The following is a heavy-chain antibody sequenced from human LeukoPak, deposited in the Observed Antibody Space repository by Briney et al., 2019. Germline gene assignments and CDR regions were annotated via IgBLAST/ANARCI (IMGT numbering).Heavy chain of an antibody. D-gene: IGHD6-6*01. J-gene: IGHJ4*02. V-gene: IGHV3-15*01. CDR3: TTGSTVFDS. Sequence: GGSLRLSCAASGFTFHYAWMTWVRQGPGKGLEWVGRIKPKADGGTTDYAAPVKGRFTISRDDSKNTFFVQMNNLKTEDTAVSFCTTGSTVFDSWGQGTLVTVSS. CDR1: GFTFHYAW. CDR2: IKPKADGGTT.